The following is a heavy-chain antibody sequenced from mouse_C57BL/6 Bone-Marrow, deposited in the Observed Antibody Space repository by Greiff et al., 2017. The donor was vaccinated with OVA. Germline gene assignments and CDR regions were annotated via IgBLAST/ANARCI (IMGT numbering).Heavy chain of an antibody. Sequence: QVQLQQPGAELVMPGASVKLSCKASGYTFTSYWMHWVKQRPGQGLEWIGEIDPSDSYTNYNQKFKGKSTLTVDKSSSTAYMQLSSLTSEDSAVYYWARDDYYGSSFPWFAYWGQGTLVTVSA. V-gene: IGHV1-69*01. CDR1: GYTFTSYW. CDR3: ARDDYYGSSFPWFAY. J-gene: IGHJ3*01. D-gene: IGHD1-1*01. CDR2: IDPSDSYT.